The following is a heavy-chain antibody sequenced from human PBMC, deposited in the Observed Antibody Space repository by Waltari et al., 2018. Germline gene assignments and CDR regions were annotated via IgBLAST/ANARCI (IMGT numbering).Heavy chain of an antibody. CDR3: AKDNWNYPRDWFDP. Sequence: EVQLLESGGGLVQPGGSLRLSCAASGFTFSSYAMSWVRQAPGKGVEWVVAMSGGGGSTYYADSVKGRFTISRDNAKNTLYLQMNSLRAEDTAVYYCAKDNWNYPRDWFDPWGQGTLVTVSS. J-gene: IGHJ5*02. CDR2: MSGGGGST. D-gene: IGHD1-7*01. V-gene: IGHV3-23*01. CDR1: GFTFSSYA.